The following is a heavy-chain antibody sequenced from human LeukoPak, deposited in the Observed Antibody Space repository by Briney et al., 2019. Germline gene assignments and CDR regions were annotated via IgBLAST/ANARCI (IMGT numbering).Heavy chain of an antibody. CDR2: IIPILGIA. J-gene: IGHJ6*02. CDR1: GGTFSSYA. D-gene: IGHD3-16*01. CDR3: AVCLRDYYYYGMDV. Sequence: SVKVSCKASGGTFSSYAISWVRQAPGQGLEWMGRIIPILGIANYAQKFQGRVTITADKSTSTAYMELSSLRSEDTAVYYCAVCLRDYYYYGMDVWGQGTTVTVSS. V-gene: IGHV1-69*04.